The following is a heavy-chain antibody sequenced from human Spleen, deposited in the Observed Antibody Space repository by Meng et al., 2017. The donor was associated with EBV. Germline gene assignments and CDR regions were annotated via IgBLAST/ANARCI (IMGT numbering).Heavy chain of an antibody. CDR3: ASESGRGYTPDY. Sequence: QVQLLQPGAGVKKPGSSVKVSCKTSGGTFSSDAISWVRQAPGQGLEWMGGLIPMLGAPNYAQKFQDRVTIIADKSTSIHYMELSSLRSDDTAVYYCASESGRGYTPDYWGRGTLVTVSS. J-gene: IGHJ4*02. D-gene: IGHD3-10*01. V-gene: IGHV1-69*06. CDR2: LIPMLGAP. CDR1: GGTFSSDA.